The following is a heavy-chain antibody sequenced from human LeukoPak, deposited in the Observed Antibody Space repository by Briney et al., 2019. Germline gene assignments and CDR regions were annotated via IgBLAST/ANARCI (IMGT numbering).Heavy chain of an antibody. CDR3: ARNGGVDTAMVPVFDY. D-gene: IGHD5-18*01. CDR1: GGSISIGSYY. CDR2: IYTSGST. J-gene: IGHJ4*02. V-gene: IGHV4-61*02. Sequence: SQTLSLTCTVSGGSISIGSYYWSWIRQPAGKGLEWIVRIYTSGSTNYNPSLKSRVTISVDTSKNQFSLKLSSVTAADTAVYYCARNGGVDTAMVPVFDYWGQGTLVTVSS.